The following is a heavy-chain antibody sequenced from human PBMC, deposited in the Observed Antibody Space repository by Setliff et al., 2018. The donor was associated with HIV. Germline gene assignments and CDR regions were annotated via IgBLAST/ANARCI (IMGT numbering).Heavy chain of an antibody. V-gene: IGHV3-49*04. CDR3: ARELDHDLLTGYYRY. CDR2: IRSKAYGETT. CDR1: GFTFADYA. D-gene: IGHD3-9*01. Sequence: GGSLRLSCTASGFTFADYAMAWVRQAPGKGLEWVGFIRSKAYGETTEYAASVKGRFTISRDDSKSIVYVQMNSLKTEDTAVYFCARELDHDLLTGYYRYLGPGTLVTVSS. J-gene: IGHJ4*02.